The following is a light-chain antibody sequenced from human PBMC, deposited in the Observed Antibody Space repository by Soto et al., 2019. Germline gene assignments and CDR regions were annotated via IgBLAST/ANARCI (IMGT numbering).Light chain of an antibody. CDR1: KSVSDTL. J-gene: IGKJ1*01. CDR3: QQRSNWPRT. CDR2: DAS. Sequence: EIVMTPSPATLSVSPGERATLSCSSDKSVSDTLLTWFQQKPGQAPRLLIYDASNRATGIPARFSGSGSGTDFTLTISSLEPEDFAVYYCQQRSNWPRTFGQGTKVDI. V-gene: IGKV3-11*01.